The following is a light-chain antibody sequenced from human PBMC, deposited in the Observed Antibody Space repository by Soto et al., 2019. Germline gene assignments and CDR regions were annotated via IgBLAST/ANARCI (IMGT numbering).Light chain of an antibody. CDR1: SSDVGGYNY. Sequence: QSALNQPASVSGSLGQSITISCTGTSSDVGGYNYVSWYQQHPGKAPKLMIDGVSNRPSGVSNRFSGSKSGNTASLTISGLQAEDEADYYCSSYTSSSTEVFGTGTKVTVL. J-gene: IGLJ1*01. CDR3: SSYTSSSTEV. CDR2: GVS. V-gene: IGLV2-14*01.